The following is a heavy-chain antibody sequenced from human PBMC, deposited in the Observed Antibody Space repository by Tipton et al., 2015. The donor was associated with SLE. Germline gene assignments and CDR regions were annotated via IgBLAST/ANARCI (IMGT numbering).Heavy chain of an antibody. CDR1: GGSFSAYY. V-gene: IGHV4-34*01. D-gene: IGHD3-22*01. CDR2: ITHSGSA. Sequence: TLSLTCAVYGGSFSAYYWSWIRQSPGKGLEWIGEITHSGSAKYNPSLKSRVTVSVDTSKNQFSLKLTSVTAADTAVYYCARDSFQHYYDLAFDIWGQGTMVTVSS. J-gene: IGHJ3*02. CDR3: ARDSFQHYYDLAFDI.